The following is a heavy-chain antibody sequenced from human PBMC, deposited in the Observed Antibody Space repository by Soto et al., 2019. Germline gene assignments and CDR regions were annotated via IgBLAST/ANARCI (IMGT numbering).Heavy chain of an antibody. CDR2: TKPDGSEK. J-gene: IGHJ5*02. V-gene: IGHV3-7*01. D-gene: IGHD3-16*01. CDR1: GLIFNTDW. CDR3: VAWGTSTSNP. Sequence: GSLRLSCAASGLIFNTDWMRWVRQAPEKGLEWVAHTKPDGSEKYYVDSAKGRFTISRDNTRNSLYLQMNSLRAYDTALYYCVAWGTSTSNPWGQGTLVTVSS.